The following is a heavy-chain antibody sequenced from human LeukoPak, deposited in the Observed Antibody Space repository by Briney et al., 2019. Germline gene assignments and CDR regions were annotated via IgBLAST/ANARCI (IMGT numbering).Heavy chain of an antibody. CDR3: TTEFWYYFNN. CDR2: INTRTDGATT. J-gene: IGHJ4*02. Sequence: GGSLRLSCAGSGFAFSGTWLNWVRQAPGQGLEWVGRINTRTDGATTTYAAPVKGRFTISRDDSKSTLYLEMNSLKTEDTAVYYCTTEFWYYFNNWGQGTLVTVSS. D-gene: IGHD3-3*01. CDR1: GFAFSGTW. V-gene: IGHV3-15*01.